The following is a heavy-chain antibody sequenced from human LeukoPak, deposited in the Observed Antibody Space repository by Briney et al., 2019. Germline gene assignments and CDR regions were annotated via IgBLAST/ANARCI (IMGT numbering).Heavy chain of an antibody. Sequence: PSETLSLTCAVYGGSFSDYDWNWIRQPPGKGLEWIGEIYHSGSTNYNPSLKSRVTISVDKPTNQFSLELNSVTAADTAVYYCARGNAYGGNHFDYWGQGTLVTVSS. CDR3: ARGNAYGGNHFDY. J-gene: IGHJ4*02. V-gene: IGHV4-34*01. D-gene: IGHD4-23*01. CDR1: GGSFSDYD. CDR2: IYHSGST.